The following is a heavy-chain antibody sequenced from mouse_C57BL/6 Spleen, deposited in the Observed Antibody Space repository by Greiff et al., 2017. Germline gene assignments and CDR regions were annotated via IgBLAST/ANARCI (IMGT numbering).Heavy chain of an antibody. V-gene: IGHV1-82*01. CDR3: ASSDYYGRSGWYFDV. D-gene: IGHD1-1*01. Sequence: QVQLKQSGPELVKPGASVKISCKASGYAFSSSWMNWVKQRPGKGLEWIGRIYPGDGDTNYNGKFKGKATLTADKSSSTAYMQLSSLTSEDAAVYFCASSDYYGRSGWYFDVWGTGTTVTVSS. CDR1: GYAFSSSW. J-gene: IGHJ1*03. CDR2: IYPGDGDT.